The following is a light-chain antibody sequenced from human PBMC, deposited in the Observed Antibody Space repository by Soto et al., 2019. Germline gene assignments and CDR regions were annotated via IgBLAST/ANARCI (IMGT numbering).Light chain of an antibody. CDR1: SSDIGAYKY. Sequence: QSALTQPASVSGSPGQSITISCTGTSSDIGAYKYVSWYQQYPGKAPKLIIYEVRNRPSGVSYRFSGSKSGNTASLTISGLQAEDEADYYCSSYRSGSVVLFGGGTQLTVL. J-gene: IGLJ3*02. CDR3: SSYRSGSVVL. CDR2: EVR. V-gene: IGLV2-14*01.